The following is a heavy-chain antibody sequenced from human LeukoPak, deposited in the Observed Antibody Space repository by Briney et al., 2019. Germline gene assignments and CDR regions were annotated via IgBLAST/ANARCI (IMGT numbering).Heavy chain of an antibody. CDR2: IKQDGSEK. CDR1: GFTFSRYW. V-gene: IGHV3-7*01. J-gene: IGHJ4*02. Sequence: GGSLRLSCVDSGFTFSRYWMSWVRQAPGKGLEWVANIKQDGSEKHYVDSVKGRFTISRDNAKNSLYLQMNSLRAEDTAVYYCVRWAWSCGWVFDSWGQGTVVTVSS. D-gene: IGHD6-19*01. CDR3: VRWAWSCGWVFDS.